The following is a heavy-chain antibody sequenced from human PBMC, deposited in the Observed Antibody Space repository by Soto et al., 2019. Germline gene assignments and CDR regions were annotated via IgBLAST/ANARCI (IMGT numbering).Heavy chain of an antibody. CDR2: MNPNSGNT. Sequence: ASVKVSCKASGYTFTSYDINWVRHATGQGLEWMGWMNPNSGNTGYAQKFQGRVTMTRNTSISTAYMELSSLRSEDTAVYYCARAHDYGDYRYGFDPWGQGTLVTVSS. CDR1: GYTFTSYD. D-gene: IGHD4-17*01. CDR3: ARAHDYGDYRYGFDP. J-gene: IGHJ5*02. V-gene: IGHV1-8*01.